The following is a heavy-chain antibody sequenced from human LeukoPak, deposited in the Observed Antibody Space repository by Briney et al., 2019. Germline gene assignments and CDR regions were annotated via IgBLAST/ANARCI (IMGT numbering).Heavy chain of an antibody. Sequence: SGGSLRLSCAASAFTFSDYSMNWVRQAPGKGLEWISYISGRSSTIYYADSVRGRFTISRDNARNSMYLQMNSLRAEDTAVYYCARGRLTSGSYFFDYWGQGTLVTVSS. CDR3: ARGRLTSGSYFFDY. J-gene: IGHJ4*02. D-gene: IGHD1-26*01. CDR2: ISGRSSTI. CDR1: AFTFSDYS. V-gene: IGHV3-48*01.